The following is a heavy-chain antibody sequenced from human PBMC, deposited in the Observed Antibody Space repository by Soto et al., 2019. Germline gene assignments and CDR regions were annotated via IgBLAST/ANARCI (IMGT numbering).Heavy chain of an antibody. CDR3: ARRGEFCGGDCYSHWFFDL. Sequence: QVQLVQSGAEVKKPGSSVNVSCKASGGTLNNYAISWVRQAPGQGLEWMGGIIPIFGTTNYAQKFKGSVTITADESTNTAYMELSSLTSADTAIYYCARRGEFCGGDCYSHWFFDLWGRGTLV. J-gene: IGHJ2*01. V-gene: IGHV1-69*01. CDR1: GGTLNNYA. CDR2: IIPIFGTT. D-gene: IGHD2-21*02.